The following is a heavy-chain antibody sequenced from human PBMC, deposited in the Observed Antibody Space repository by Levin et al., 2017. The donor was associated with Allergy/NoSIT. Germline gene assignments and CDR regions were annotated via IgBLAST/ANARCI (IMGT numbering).Heavy chain of an antibody. CDR3: ARIPSFNYGMDV. D-gene: IGHD2-21*01. Sequence: SQTLSLTCAVSGGSISSGGYSWSWIRQPPGKGLEWIGYIYHSGSTYYNPSLKSRVTISVDRSKNQLSLKLSSVTAADTAVYYCARIPSFNYGMDVWGQGTTVTVSS. V-gene: IGHV4-30-2*01. J-gene: IGHJ6*02. CDR1: GGSISSGGYS. CDR2: IYHSGST.